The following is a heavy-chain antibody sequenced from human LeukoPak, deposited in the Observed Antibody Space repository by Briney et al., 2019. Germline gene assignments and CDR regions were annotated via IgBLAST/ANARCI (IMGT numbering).Heavy chain of an antibody. Sequence: SQTLSLTCTVSGGSISSYYWSWIRQPPGKGLEWIGYIYYSGSTNYNPSLKSRVTISVDTSKNQFSLKLSSVTAADTAVYYCASVSAAGYFDYWGQGTLVTVSS. D-gene: IGHD6-13*01. V-gene: IGHV4-59*01. CDR1: GGSISSYY. CDR2: IYYSGST. CDR3: ASVSAAGYFDY. J-gene: IGHJ4*02.